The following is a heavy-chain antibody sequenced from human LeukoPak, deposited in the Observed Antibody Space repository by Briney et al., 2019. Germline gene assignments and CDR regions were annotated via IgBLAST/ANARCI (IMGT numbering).Heavy chain of an antibody. CDR1: GYTFTSYG. J-gene: IGHJ4*02. CDR3: ARDRYSSGWSPNDY. CDR2: ISAYNGNT. Sequence: ASVKVSCKASGYTFTSYGISWVRQAPGQGLEWMGWISAYNGNTNYAQKLQGRVTMTTDTSTSTAYMELRSLRPDDTAVYYCARDRYSSGWSPNDYWGQGTLVTVSS. D-gene: IGHD6-19*01. V-gene: IGHV1-18*01.